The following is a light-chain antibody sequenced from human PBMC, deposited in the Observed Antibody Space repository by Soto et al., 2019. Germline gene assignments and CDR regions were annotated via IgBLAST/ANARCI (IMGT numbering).Light chain of an antibody. CDR2: KAS. J-gene: IGKJ2*01. Sequence: DIQMTQSPSTLSACVGDRVTITCRASQSISSWLAWYQQKTGKAPKLLIYKASSLDSGVPSRFSGSGSGTEFTLTISSLQPDDFATFYCQQYNSYPYTFGQGTKLEIK. CDR1: QSISSW. CDR3: QQYNSYPYT. V-gene: IGKV1-5*03.